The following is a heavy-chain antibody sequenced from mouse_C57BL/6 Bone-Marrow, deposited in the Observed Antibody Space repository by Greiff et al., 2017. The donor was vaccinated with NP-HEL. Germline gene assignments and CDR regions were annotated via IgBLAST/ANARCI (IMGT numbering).Heavy chain of an antibody. CDR1: GFTFSSYG. Sequence: EVMLVESGGDLVKPGGSLKLSCAASGFTFSSYGMSWVRQTPDKRLEWVATISSGGSYTYYPDSVKGRFTISRDNAKNTLYLQMSSLKSEDTAMYYCARHAPHDYCPSSYWYFDVWGTGTTVTVSS. CDR2: ISSGGSYT. CDR3: ARHAPHDYCPSSYWYFDV. D-gene: IGHD2-4*01. J-gene: IGHJ1*03. V-gene: IGHV5-6*01.